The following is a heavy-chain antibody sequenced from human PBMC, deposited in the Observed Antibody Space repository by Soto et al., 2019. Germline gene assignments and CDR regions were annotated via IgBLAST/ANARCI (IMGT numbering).Heavy chain of an antibody. D-gene: IGHD6-13*01. J-gene: IGHJ3*02. Sequence: GGSLRLSCAASDFTFTNAWMSWVRQAPGKGLEWVGRIKSKTAGGAIDYAAAVKGRFTISRDDSKNTLYLQMNSLKTEDTALYYCTTRGTSATGTALDIWGQGTLVTVSS. CDR2: IKSKTAGGAI. CDR1: DFTFTNAW. CDR3: TTRGTSATGTALDI. V-gene: IGHV3-15*07.